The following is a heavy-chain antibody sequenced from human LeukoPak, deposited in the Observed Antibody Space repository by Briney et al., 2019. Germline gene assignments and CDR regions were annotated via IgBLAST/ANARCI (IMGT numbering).Heavy chain of an antibody. CDR2: ISAYNGNT. Sequence: ASVKVSCKASGYTFTSYGISWVRQAPGQGLEWMGWISAYNGNTGYAQKFQGRVTITRNTSISTAYMELSSLRSEDTAVYYCARGRIAVAGTLPLYYYYYMDVWGKGTTVTVSS. V-gene: IGHV1-8*03. J-gene: IGHJ6*03. D-gene: IGHD6-19*01. CDR3: ARGRIAVAGTLPLYYYYYMDV. CDR1: GYTFTSYG.